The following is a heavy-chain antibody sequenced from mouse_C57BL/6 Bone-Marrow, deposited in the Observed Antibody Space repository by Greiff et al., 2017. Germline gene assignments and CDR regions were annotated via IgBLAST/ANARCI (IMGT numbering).Heavy chain of an antibody. Sequence: QVQLQQPGAELVMPGASVKLSCKASGYTFTSYWMHWVKQRPGQGLEWIGEIDPSDSYTNYNQKFKGKSTLTVDKSSSTAYMQLSSLTSEDSAVYYCARKGYFDYWGKGTTLTVSS. J-gene: IGHJ2*01. CDR3: ARKGYFDY. CDR1: GYTFTSYW. V-gene: IGHV1-69*01. CDR2: IDPSDSYT.